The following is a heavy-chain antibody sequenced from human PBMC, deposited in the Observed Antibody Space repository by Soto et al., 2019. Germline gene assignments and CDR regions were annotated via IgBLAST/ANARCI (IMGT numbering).Heavy chain of an antibody. CDR1: GGSISSYY. J-gene: IGHJ6*03. CDR2: IYYSGST. V-gene: IGHV4-59*01. CDR3: ARSIAAAGRGYMDV. Sequence: SDTLSLTCTVSGGSISSYYWSWIRQPPGKGLEWIGYIYYSGSTNYNPSLKSRVTISVDTSKNQFSLKLSSVTAADTAVYYCARSIAAAGRGYMDVWGKGTTVTVSS. D-gene: IGHD6-13*01.